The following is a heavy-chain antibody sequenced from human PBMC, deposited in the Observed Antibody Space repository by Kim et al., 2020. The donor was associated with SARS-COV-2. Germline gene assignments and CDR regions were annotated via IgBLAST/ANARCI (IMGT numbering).Heavy chain of an antibody. D-gene: IGHD3-10*01. Sequence: SETLSLTCAVYGGSFSGYYWNWIRQPPGKGLEWIGEINHSGSTNYNPSLKSRVTISVDTSKNQFSLKLSSVTAADTAVYYCARGHRFKRITMVRGVTNWFDPWGQGTLVTVSS. CDR2: INHSGST. V-gene: IGHV4-34*01. CDR1: GGSFSGYY. J-gene: IGHJ5*02. CDR3: ARGHRFKRITMVRGVTNWFDP.